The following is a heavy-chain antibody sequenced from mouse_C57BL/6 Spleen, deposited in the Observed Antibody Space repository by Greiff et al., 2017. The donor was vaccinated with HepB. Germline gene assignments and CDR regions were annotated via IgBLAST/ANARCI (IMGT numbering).Heavy chain of an antibody. CDR1: GYTFTSYW. CDR3: ARVYGSIFDY. CDR2: IDPSDSYT. J-gene: IGHJ2*01. V-gene: IGHV1-50*01. D-gene: IGHD1-1*01. Sequence: QVQLQQSGAELVKPGASVKLSCKASGYTFTSYWMQWVNQRPGQGLEWIGEIDPSDSYTNYNQKFKGKATLTVDTSSSTAYMQLSSLTSEDSAVYYCARVYGSIFDYWGQGTTLTVSS.